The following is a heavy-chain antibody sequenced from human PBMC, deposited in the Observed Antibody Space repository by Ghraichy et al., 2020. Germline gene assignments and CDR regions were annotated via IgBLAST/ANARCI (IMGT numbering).Heavy chain of an antibody. CDR3: AKEETVGAIYYYYGMDV. CDR1: GFTFSSYA. D-gene: IGHD1-26*01. V-gene: IGHV3-23*01. CDR2: ISGSGGST. J-gene: IGHJ6*02. Sequence: GGSLRLSCAASGFTFSSYAMSWVRQAPGKGLEWVSAISGSGGSTYYADSVKGRFTISRDNSKNTLYLQMNSLRAEDTAVYYCAKEETVGAIYYYYGMDVWGQGTTVTVSS.